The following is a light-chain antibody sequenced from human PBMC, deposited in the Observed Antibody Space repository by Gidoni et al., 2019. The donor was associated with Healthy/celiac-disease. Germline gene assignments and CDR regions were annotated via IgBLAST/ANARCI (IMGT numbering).Light chain of an antibody. V-gene: IGLV3-25*03. CDR2: KDS. J-gene: IGLJ2*01. CDR3: QSADSSGTFPVV. CDR1: ALPKQY. Sequence: SYELTQPPSVSVSPGQTARLTCSGDALPKQYAYWYQQKPGQAPVLVIYKDSERPSGIPERFSGSSSGTTVTLTISGVQAEDEADYYCQSADSSGTFPVVFGGGTKLTV.